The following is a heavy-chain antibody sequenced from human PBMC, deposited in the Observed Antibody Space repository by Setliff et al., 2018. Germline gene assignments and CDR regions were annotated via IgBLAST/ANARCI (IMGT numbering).Heavy chain of an antibody. CDR1: GDSISNYY. Sequence: SETLSLTCTVSGDSISNYYWTWIRQPPGKGLEWIGYIYYSGMAYYNPSLKSRVTMSVATSKNQFSLNLTSVTAADTAVYYCARASVVHAIAVGYWGQGTLVTVSS. CDR3: ARASVVHAIAVGY. D-gene: IGHD2-15*01. CDR2: IYYSGMA. J-gene: IGHJ4*02. V-gene: IGHV4-59*04.